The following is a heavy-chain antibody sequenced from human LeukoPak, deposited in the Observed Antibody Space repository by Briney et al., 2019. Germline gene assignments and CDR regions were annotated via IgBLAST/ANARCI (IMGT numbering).Heavy chain of an antibody. D-gene: IGHD2-15*01. J-gene: IGHJ4*02. Sequence: GASVTVSFTASGGTFSIYAISWVRQAPGQGLEWMGGIIPIFGTANYAQKFQGRVTITADEATSTAYMELSSLRSEDTAVYYCAREGSGLFYFDYWGQGTLVTVSS. CDR3: AREGSGLFYFDY. V-gene: IGHV1-69*13. CDR2: IIPIFGTA. CDR1: GGTFSIYA.